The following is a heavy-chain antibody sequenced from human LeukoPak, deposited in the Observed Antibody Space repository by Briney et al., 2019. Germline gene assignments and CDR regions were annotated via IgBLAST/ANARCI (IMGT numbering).Heavy chain of an antibody. V-gene: IGHV3-30*04. CDR3: ARSRVTADFDY. Sequence: LTGRSLRLSCAASGFTFSSYAMHWVRQAPGKGLEWVAVISYDGSNKYYADSAKGRFTISRDNSKNTLYLQMNSLRAEDTAVYYCARSRVTADFDYWGQGTLVTVSS. CDR2: ISYDGSNK. CDR1: GFTFSSYA. J-gene: IGHJ4*02. D-gene: IGHD2-21*02.